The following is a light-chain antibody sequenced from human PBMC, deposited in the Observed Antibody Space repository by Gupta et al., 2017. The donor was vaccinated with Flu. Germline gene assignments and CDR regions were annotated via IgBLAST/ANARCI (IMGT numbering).Light chain of an antibody. J-gene: IGLJ1*01. Sequence: GTSSDVGGHDYVSWYQQYPGKAPKLVIYEVTKRPSGVSSRFSGSKSGNTDSLSVSGLQKDDEADYYCSSYSSASKYVTGSGTDVFGKGTQVTVL. CDR3: SSYSSASKYVTGSGTDV. V-gene: IGLV2-14*01. CDR1: SSDVGGHDY. CDR2: EVT.